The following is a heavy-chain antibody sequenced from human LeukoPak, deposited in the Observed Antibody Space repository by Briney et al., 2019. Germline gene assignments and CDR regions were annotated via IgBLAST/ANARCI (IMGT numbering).Heavy chain of an antibody. D-gene: IGHD1-26*01. CDR3: ARDAFYSGSYPHYYYGMDV. CDR2: IWYDGSNK. Sequence: PGGSLRLSCAASGFTFSSYGMHWVRQAPGKGLEWVAVIWYDGSNKYYADSVKGRFTISRDNSKNTLYLQMNSLRAEDTAVYYCARDAFYSGSYPHYYYGMDVWSQGTTVTVSS. V-gene: IGHV3-33*01. J-gene: IGHJ6*02. CDR1: GFTFSSYG.